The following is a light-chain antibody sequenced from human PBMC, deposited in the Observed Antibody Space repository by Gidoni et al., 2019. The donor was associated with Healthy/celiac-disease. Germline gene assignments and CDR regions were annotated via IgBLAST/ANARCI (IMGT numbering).Light chain of an antibody. CDR1: QSRLHTNGYKY. CDR3: MQALQTPYT. CDR2: LGS. J-gene: IGKJ2*01. Sequence: DMVMTQSPLSLPVTPGEPASISCRSSQSRLHTNGYKYLDWYLQKPGQSPQLLIYLGSNRASGVPDRFSGSGSGTDFTLKISRLEAEDVGVYYCMQALQTPYTFGQGTKLEI. V-gene: IGKV2-28*01.